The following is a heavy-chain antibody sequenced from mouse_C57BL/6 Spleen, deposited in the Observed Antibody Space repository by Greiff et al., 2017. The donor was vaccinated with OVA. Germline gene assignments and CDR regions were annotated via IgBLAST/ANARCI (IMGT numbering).Heavy chain of an antibody. Sequence: VHLVESGPGLVAPSQSLSITCTVSGFSLTSYAISWVRQPPGKGLEWLGVIWTGGGTNYNSALKSRLSISKDNSKSQVFLKMNSLQTDDTARYYCARYYYGSSHYAMDYWGQGTSVTVSS. V-gene: IGHV2-9-1*01. CDR1: GFSLTSYA. CDR3: ARYYYGSSHYAMDY. D-gene: IGHD1-1*01. J-gene: IGHJ4*01. CDR2: IWTGGGT.